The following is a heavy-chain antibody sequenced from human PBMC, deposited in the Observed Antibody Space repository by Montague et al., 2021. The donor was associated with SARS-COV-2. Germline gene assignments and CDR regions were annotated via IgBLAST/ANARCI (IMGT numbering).Heavy chain of an antibody. CDR1: GFIFSAYN. CDR3: VRDLDGDYRVFEY. D-gene: IGHD3-3*01. CDR2: ITSTGEYI. Sequence: SLRLSCATSGFIFSAYNMNWVRQAPGKGLEWVSSITSTGEYIYYADLMKGRFTMSRDNANNSLFLQLKSLRVEDTAVYYCVRDLDGDYRVFEYWGQGTLVTVSS. V-gene: IGHV3-21*01. J-gene: IGHJ4*02.